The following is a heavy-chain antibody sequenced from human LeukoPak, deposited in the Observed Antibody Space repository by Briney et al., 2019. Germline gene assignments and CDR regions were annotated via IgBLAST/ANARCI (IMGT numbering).Heavy chain of an antibody. Sequence: GGSLRLSCAVSGFSVNRIFWTWVRQAPGKGLEWVSVIYGGGNTYYADSVKGRFTISTDRSKNTVSLQMNSLRAEDTAIYYCATDGSSRPEASWGQGTRVIVSS. J-gene: IGHJ5*02. D-gene: IGHD3-10*01. CDR3: ATDGSSRPEAS. CDR1: GFSVNRIF. V-gene: IGHV3-66*01. CDR2: IYGGGNT.